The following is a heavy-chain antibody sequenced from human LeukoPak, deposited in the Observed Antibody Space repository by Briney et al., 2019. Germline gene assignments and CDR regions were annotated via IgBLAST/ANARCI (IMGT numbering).Heavy chain of an antibody. CDR2: IKSKAYGGTT. CDR3: SRTRSVAGSSIYFDY. Sequence: KPGGSLRLSCTGSGFTFGDYAMSWFRQAPGKGLEWVSFIKSKAYGGTTEYAASVKGRFTVSRDDSKSIAYLHVNSLKTEDTAVYYCSRTRSVAGSSIYFDYWGQGTLVTVSS. D-gene: IGHD6-19*01. J-gene: IGHJ4*02. CDR1: GFTFGDYA. V-gene: IGHV3-49*05.